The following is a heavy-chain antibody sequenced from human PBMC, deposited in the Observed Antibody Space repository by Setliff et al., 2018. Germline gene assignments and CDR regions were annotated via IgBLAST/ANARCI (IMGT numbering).Heavy chain of an antibody. D-gene: IGHD3-9*01. J-gene: IGHJ4*02. CDR2: INHRGFT. CDR3: ARAPRYFDPTGSYFDS. Sequence: SETLSLTCAVYGESFDNHYWTWIRQPPGERLEWIGEINHRGFTDYKPSLKSRLTMSVDTSRNQFSLNLGSVTAADTGVYYCARAPRYFDPTGSYFDSWGQGTLVTVSS. V-gene: IGHV4-34*01. CDR1: GESFDNHY.